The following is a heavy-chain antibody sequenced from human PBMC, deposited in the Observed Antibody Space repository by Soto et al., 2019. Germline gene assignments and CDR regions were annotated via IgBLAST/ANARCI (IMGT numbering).Heavy chain of an antibody. D-gene: IGHD3-3*01. J-gene: IGHJ6*02. V-gene: IGHV3-30*18. CDR2: ISYEGSNK. CDR3: AKDYDFWSGYYNGMDV. CDR1: VFTCSSDG. Sequence: PGWSLRLSCAASVFTCSSDGMHWVRQAPGKWLEWVAVISYEGSNKYYADSVKVRFTISRDNSKNTLYLQMNSLRAEDTAVYYCAKDYDFWSGYYNGMDVWGQGTTVTVPS.